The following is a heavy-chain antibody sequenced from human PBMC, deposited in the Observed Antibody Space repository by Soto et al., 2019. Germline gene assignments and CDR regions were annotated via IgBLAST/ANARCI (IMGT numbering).Heavy chain of an antibody. CDR3: AKDTWNEYSSPFGMDV. J-gene: IGHJ6*04. Sequence: RLSCAASGFTFSSYGMHWVRQAPGKGLEWVAVISYDGSNKYYADSVKGRFTISRDNSKNTLYLQMNSLRAEDTAVYYCAKDTWNEYSSPFGMDVWGEGTTVTVYS. CDR2: ISYDGSNK. D-gene: IGHD6-6*01. CDR1: GFTFSSYG. V-gene: IGHV3-30*18.